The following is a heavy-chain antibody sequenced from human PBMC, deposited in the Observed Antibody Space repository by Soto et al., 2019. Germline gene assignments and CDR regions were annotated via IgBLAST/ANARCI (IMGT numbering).Heavy chain of an antibody. CDR2: INSDGSST. D-gene: IGHD2-15*01. V-gene: IGHV3-74*01. J-gene: IGHJ5*02. CDR1: GFTFSSYW. CDR3: ARVRSVVVVAATPEWFDP. Sequence: PGGSLRLSCAASGFTFSSYWRHWVRQAPGKGLVWVSRINSDGSSTSYADSVKGRFTISRDSAKNTLYLQMNSLRAEDTAVYYCARVRSVVVVAATPEWFDPWGQGTLVTVSS.